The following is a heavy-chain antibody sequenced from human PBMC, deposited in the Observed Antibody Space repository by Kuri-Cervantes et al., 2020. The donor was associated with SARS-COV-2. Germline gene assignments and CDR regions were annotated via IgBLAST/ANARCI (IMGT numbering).Heavy chain of an antibody. D-gene: IGHD3-3*01. Sequence: GSLRLSCTVSGGSISSYYWSWIRQPPGKGLEWIGYIYYSGSTYYNPSLKSRVTISVDTSKNQFSLKLSSVTAADTAVYYCARQGATTYYDFWSGYYPDWFDPWGQGTLVTVSS. CDR3: ARQGATTYYDFWSGYYPDWFDP. CDR2: IYYSGST. CDR1: GGSISSYY. J-gene: IGHJ5*02. V-gene: IGHV4-59*04.